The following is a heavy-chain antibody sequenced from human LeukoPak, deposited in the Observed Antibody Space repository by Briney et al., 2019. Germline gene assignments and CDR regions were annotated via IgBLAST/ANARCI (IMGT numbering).Heavy chain of an antibody. Sequence: GRSLRLSCAASGFTFDDYAMHWVRQAPGKGLEWVSGISWNSGSIGYADSVKGRFTISRDNAKNSLYLQMNSLRAEDTALYYCGRAYDFSRHWGQGTLVTVS. V-gene: IGHV3-9*01. CDR3: GRAYDFSRH. D-gene: IGHD3-3*01. CDR1: GFTFDDYA. CDR2: ISWNSGSI. J-gene: IGHJ4*02.